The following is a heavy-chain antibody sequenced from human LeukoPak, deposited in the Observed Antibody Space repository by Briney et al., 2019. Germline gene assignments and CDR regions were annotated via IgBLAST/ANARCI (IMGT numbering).Heavy chain of an antibody. J-gene: IGHJ4*02. D-gene: IGHD1-26*01. V-gene: IGHV4-39*01. CDR3: ARLLVGATGGFDY. Sequence: SETLSLTCTVSGDSITSGNYYWGWIRQPPGKGLEWIGSIYYSGSTYYNPSLKSRVTISVDTSKNQFSLKLTSVTAADTAVYYCARLLVGATGGFDYWGQGTLVTVSS. CDR1: GDSITSGNYY. CDR2: IYYSGST.